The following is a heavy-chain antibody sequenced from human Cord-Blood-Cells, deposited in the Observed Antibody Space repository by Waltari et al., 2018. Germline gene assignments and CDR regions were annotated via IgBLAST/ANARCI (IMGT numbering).Heavy chain of an antibody. J-gene: IGHJ1*01. CDR3: ARDDSSGWYKAEYFQH. D-gene: IGHD6-19*01. Sequence: QLQLQESGPGLVKPSETLSLTCTVSGGSICSSSYYWGWIRQPPGKGLEWIGSIYYSGSTYYNPSLKSRVTISVDTSKNQFSLKLSSVTAADTAVYYCARDDSSGWYKAEYFQHWGQGTLVTVSS. CDR2: IYYSGST. CDR1: GGSICSSSYY. V-gene: IGHV4-39*07.